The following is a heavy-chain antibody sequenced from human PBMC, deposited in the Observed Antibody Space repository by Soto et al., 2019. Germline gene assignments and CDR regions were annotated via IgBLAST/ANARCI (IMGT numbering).Heavy chain of an antibody. CDR1: GFAFSGYV. J-gene: IGHJ4*01. CDR3: ARDAYSYGGHQFDW. V-gene: IGHV3-30-3*01. Sequence: WGSLRLSGASSGFAFSGYVVHWVRQAPGKGLEWVATISPDGNNRRYADSVEGRFTLSRDNSKNTLFLQMNSLRAGDTAVYFCARDAYSYGGHQFDWWGQGTLVTVSS. D-gene: IGHD5-18*01. CDR2: ISPDGNNR.